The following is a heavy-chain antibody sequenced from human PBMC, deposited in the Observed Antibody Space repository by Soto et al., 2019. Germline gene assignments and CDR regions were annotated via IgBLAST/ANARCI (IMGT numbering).Heavy chain of an antibody. D-gene: IGHD3-16*01. CDR2: TSYDGNNK. CDR3: ARWGTTGGFDL. Sequence: QVQLVESGGGVVQPGTSLRLSCAASGFRFKSFVMHWVRQAQGKGLEWVAFTSYDGNNKDYGDSVKGRFTVSRDNSQNTLHLQMDFLRPEDTALYCCARWGTTGGFDLWGQGTLVSVSS. J-gene: IGHJ4*02. CDR1: GFRFKSFV. V-gene: IGHV3-30*19.